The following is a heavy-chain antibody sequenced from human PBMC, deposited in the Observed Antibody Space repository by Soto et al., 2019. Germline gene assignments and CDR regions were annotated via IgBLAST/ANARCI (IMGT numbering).Heavy chain of an antibody. V-gene: IGHV3-7*01. D-gene: IGHD4-17*01. CDR1: GFTFSSYW. CDR2: IKQDGSEK. Sequence: GGSLRLSCAASGFTFSSYWMSWVRQAPGKGLEWVANIKQDGSEKYYGASVKGRFTISRDKAKNSLYLQMNSLRAEDTAVYYCARDRDDYGDYDDAFDIWGQGTMVTVSS. J-gene: IGHJ3*02. CDR3: ARDRDDYGDYDDAFDI.